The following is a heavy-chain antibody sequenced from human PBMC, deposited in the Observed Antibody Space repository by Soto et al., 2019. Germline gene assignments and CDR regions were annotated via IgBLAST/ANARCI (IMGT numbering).Heavy chain of an antibody. D-gene: IGHD3-22*01. CDR3: AAATLYYYDSSGSLAY. J-gene: IGHJ4*02. CDR2: IVVGSGNT. CDR1: GGTFSSYA. V-gene: IGHV1-58*02. Sequence: GASVKVSCKASGGTFSSYAISWVRQAPGQGLEWIGWIVVGSGNTNYAQKFQERVTITRDMSTSTAYMELSSLRSEDTAVYYCAAATLYYYDSSGSLAYWGQGTLVTVSS.